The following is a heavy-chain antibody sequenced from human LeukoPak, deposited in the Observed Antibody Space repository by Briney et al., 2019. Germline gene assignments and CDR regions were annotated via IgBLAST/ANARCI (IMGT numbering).Heavy chain of an antibody. J-gene: IGHJ4*02. D-gene: IGHD6-19*01. V-gene: IGHV3-33*06. Sequence: PGGSLRLSCAASGFTFSSYGMHWVRQAPGKGLEWVAVIWYGGSNKYYADSVKGRFTISRDNSKNTLYLQMNSLRAEDTAVYYCAKDHEQWLVRYYFDYWGQGTLVTVSS. CDR2: IWYGGSNK. CDR3: AKDHEQWLVRYYFDY. CDR1: GFTFSSYG.